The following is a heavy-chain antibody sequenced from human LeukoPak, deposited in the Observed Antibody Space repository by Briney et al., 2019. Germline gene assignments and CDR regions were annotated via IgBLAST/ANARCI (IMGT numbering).Heavy chain of an antibody. CDR3: ARDGGFGASTYYYGMDV. Sequence: GGSLRLSCAASGFTFSSYGMHWVRQAPGKGLEWVAFIRYDGSNKYYADSVKGRFTISRDNAKNSLYLQMNSLRAEDTAVYYCARDGGFGASTYYYGMDVWGQGTTVTVSS. CDR2: IRYDGSNK. V-gene: IGHV3-30*02. J-gene: IGHJ6*02. D-gene: IGHD3-10*01. CDR1: GFTFSSYG.